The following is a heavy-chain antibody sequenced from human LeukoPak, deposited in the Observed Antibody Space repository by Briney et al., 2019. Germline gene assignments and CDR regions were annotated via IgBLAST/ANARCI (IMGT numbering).Heavy chain of an antibody. CDR3: ARGRFIAAAGTTAHFDY. Sequence: GASVKVSCKASGYTFTSYYMHWVRQAPGQGLEWMGIINPSGGSTSYAQKFQGRVTMTRDTSTGTVYMELSSLRSEDTAVYYCARGRFIAAAGTTAHFDYWGQGTLVTVSS. CDR2: INPSGGST. J-gene: IGHJ4*02. D-gene: IGHD6-13*01. CDR1: GYTFTSYY. V-gene: IGHV1-46*01.